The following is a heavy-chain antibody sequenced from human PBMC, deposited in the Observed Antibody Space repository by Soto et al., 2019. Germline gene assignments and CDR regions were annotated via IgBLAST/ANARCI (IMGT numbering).Heavy chain of an antibody. Sequence: SETLSLTCTVSGGSTSSVTYYWGWIRQSPRKGPEWIGLIHYDGTPYYNPSLKSRAAIFIDTSRNKVSLELSSVTVADTAIYYCVRSQLRYFGLTDVWGEGATVTVSS. D-gene: IGHD3-9*01. J-gene: IGHJ6*04. V-gene: IGHV4-39*01. CDR1: GGSTSSVTYY. CDR3: VRSQLRYFGLTDV. CDR2: IHYDGTP.